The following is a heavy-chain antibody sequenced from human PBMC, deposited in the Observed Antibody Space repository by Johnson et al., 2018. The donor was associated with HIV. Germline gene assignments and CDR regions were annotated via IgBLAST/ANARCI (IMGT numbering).Heavy chain of an antibody. D-gene: IGHD6-6*01. CDR2: ISYDGSNK. J-gene: IGHJ3*02. CDR1: GFTFRSYA. Sequence: QVQLVESGGGVMQPGKSLRLSCEASGFTFRSYAMHWVRQAPGKGLEWVAVISYDGSNKYYADSVKGRFTISRDNSKNTLYLQMNSLRAEDTAVYYCARDGSQLADAFDIWGQGTMVTVSS. V-gene: IGHV3-30*04. CDR3: ARDGSQLADAFDI.